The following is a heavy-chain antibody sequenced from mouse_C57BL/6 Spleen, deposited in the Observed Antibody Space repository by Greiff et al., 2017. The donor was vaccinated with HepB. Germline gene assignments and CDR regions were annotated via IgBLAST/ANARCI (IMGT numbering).Heavy chain of an antibody. V-gene: IGHV7-3*01. J-gene: IGHJ1*03. D-gene: IGHD2-1*01. Sequence: EVKLQESGGGLVQPGGSLSLSCAASGFTFTDYYMSWVRQPPGKALEWLGFIRNKANGYTTEYSASVKGRFTISRDNSQSILYLQMNALRAEDSATYYCARIYGNYVGYFDVWGTGTTVTVSS. CDR2: IRNKANGYTT. CDR1: GFTFTDYY. CDR3: ARIYGNYVGYFDV.